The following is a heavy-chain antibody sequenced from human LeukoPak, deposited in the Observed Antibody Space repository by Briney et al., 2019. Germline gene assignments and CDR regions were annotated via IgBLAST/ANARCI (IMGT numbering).Heavy chain of an antibody. D-gene: IGHD6-13*01. Sequence: PGGSLRLSCAASGFTFSGYGTHWVRQPPGKGLEWIGSIYYSGSTYYNPSLKSRVTISVDTSKNQFSLKLSSVTAADTAVYYCARDRIAAAGTDYWGQGTLVTVSS. V-gene: IGHV4-38-2*02. CDR3: ARDRIAAAGTDY. CDR2: IYYSGST. CDR1: GFTFSGYG. J-gene: IGHJ4*02.